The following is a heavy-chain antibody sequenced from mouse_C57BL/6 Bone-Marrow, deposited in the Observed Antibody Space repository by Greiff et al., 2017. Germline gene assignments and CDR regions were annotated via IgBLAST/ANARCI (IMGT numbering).Heavy chain of an antibody. V-gene: IGHV7-3*01. D-gene: IGHD1-1*01. CDR3: ARYQGNYYGSSYPRYFDV. Sequence: EVHLVESGGGLVQPGGSLSLSCAASGFTFTDYYMSWVRQPPGKALEWLGFIRNKANGYTTEYSASVKGRFTISSDNSQSILYLQMNALGAEDSATYYCARYQGNYYGSSYPRYFDVWGTGTTVTVSS. CDR2: IRNKANGYTT. J-gene: IGHJ1*03. CDR1: GFTFTDYY.